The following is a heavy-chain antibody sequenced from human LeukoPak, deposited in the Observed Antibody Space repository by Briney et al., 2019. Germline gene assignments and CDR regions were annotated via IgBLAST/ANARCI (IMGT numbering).Heavy chain of an antibody. V-gene: IGHV3-66*02. D-gene: IGHD2-2*01. Sequence: GGSLRLSCAASGFTVSSNYMSWVCQAPGKGLEWVSVIYSGGSTYYADSVKGRFTISRDNSKNTLYLQMNSLRAEDTAVYYCARVVPAAWIVDYWGQGTLVTVSS. CDR3: ARVVPAAWIVDY. CDR2: IYSGGST. CDR1: GFTVSSNY. J-gene: IGHJ4*02.